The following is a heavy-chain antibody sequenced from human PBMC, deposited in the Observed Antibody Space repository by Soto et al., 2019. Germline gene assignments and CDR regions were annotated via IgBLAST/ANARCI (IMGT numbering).Heavy chain of an antibody. V-gene: IGHV1-69*02. CDR3: ARGGEYSGYDDVAY. CDR2: IIPILGIA. Sequence: QVQLVQSGAEVKKPGSSVKVSYKASGGTFSSYTISWVRQAPGQGLEWMGRIIPILGIANYAQKFQGRVTITADKSTSTAYMELSSLRSEDTAVYYCARGGEYSGYDDVAYWGQGTLVTVSS. CDR1: GGTFSSYT. D-gene: IGHD5-12*01. J-gene: IGHJ4*02.